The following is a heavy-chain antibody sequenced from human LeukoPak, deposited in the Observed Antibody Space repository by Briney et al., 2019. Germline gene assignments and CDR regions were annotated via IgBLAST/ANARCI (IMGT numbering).Heavy chain of an antibody. CDR1: RFTFSSYA. D-gene: IGHD6-19*01. J-gene: IGHJ1*01. Sequence: GGSLRPSCAASRFTFSSYAMSWVRQAPGKGLEWVSAICGSGGSTYYADSVKGRFTISRDNSKNTLYLQMNSLRAEDTAVYYCAKDLSSGWYAEYFQHWGQGTLVTVSS. CDR3: AKDLSSGWYAEYFQH. V-gene: IGHV3-23*01. CDR2: ICGSGGST.